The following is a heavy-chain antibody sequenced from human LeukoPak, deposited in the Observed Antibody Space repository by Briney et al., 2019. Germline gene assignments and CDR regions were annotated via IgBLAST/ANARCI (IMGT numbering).Heavy chain of an antibody. Sequence: SETLSLTCTVSGGSISSYYWIWIWQPPGKGLEWIGYIYYSGSTNYNQSLKSRVTISVDTSKNQFSLKLSSVTAAHTAVYYCARSVRSFYYFDYWGQGTMVTVSS. CDR2: IYYSGST. J-gene: IGHJ4*02. CDR3: ARSVRSFYYFDY. V-gene: IGHV4-59*01. CDR1: GGSISSYY.